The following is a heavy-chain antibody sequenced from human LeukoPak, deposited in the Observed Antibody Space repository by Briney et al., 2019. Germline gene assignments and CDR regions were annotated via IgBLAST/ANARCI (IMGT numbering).Heavy chain of an antibody. CDR1: GFTFSGFA. D-gene: IGHD3-3*01. J-gene: IGHJ4*02. CDR3: ARQGRSGSYPL. V-gene: IGHV3-23*01. Sequence: GGSLRLSCAASGFTFSGFAMNWVRQAPGEGLEWVSGILGNGVTTYYADSLKGRFTISRDNSKNILYLQMNSLRAEDTAVYYCARQGRSGSYPLWGQGTLVTVSS. CDR2: ILGNGVTT.